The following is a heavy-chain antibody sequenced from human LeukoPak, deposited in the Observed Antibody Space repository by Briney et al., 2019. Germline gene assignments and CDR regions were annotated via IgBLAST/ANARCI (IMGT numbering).Heavy chain of an antibody. Sequence: SETLSLTCAVYGGSFSGYYWSWIRQPPGKGLEWIGEINHSGSTNYNPSLKSRVTISVDTSKNQFSLKLSSVTAADTAVYYCARGNLGLRFLEWLQSNWFDPWGQGTLITVSS. D-gene: IGHD3-3*01. CDR1: GGSFSGYY. CDR3: ARGNLGLRFLEWLQSNWFDP. J-gene: IGHJ5*02. V-gene: IGHV4-34*01. CDR2: INHSGST.